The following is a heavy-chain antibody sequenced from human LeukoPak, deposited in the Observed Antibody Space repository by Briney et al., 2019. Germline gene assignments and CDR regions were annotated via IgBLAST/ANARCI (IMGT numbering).Heavy chain of an antibody. CDR3: ARQGYCSGGTCSFDD. CDR1: GGSISSYY. CDR2: IYYSGST. Sequence: SETLSLTCTVSGGSISSYYWTWIRQPPGEGLEWIGYIYYSGSTKYNPSLQSRVTISVDTSKNQFSLKLSSVTAAATAVYYCARQGYCSGGTCSFDDWGQGTLVTVSS. V-gene: IGHV4-59*08. J-gene: IGHJ4*02. D-gene: IGHD2-15*01.